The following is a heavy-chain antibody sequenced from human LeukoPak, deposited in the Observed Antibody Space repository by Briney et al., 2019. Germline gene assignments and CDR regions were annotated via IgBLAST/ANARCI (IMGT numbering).Heavy chain of an antibody. J-gene: IGHJ3*02. CDR1: GGTFSSYA. D-gene: IGHD3-22*01. Sequence: SVKVSRKASGGTFSSYAISWVRQAPGQGLEWMGGIIPIFGTANYAQKFQGRVTITTDESTSTAYMELSSLRSEDTAVYYCARAPARITMIVVVGDAFDIWGQGTMVTVSS. CDR3: ARAPARITMIVVVGDAFDI. CDR2: IIPIFGTA. V-gene: IGHV1-69*05.